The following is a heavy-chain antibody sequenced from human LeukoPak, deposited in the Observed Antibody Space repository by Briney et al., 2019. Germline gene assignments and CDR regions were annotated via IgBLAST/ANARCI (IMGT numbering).Heavy chain of an antibody. D-gene: IGHD3-22*01. Sequence: PGGSLRLSCAVSGITLSNYGMSWVRQAPGKGLEWVAGISGSGGRTTYADSVKGRFTISRDNPKNTLYLQMSRLRVEDTAVYFCARRGVVIRVILVGFHKEAYYFDSWGQGALVTVSS. CDR3: ARRGVVIRVILVGFHKEAYYFDS. V-gene: IGHV3-23*01. CDR1: GITLSNYG. CDR2: ISGSGGRT. J-gene: IGHJ4*02.